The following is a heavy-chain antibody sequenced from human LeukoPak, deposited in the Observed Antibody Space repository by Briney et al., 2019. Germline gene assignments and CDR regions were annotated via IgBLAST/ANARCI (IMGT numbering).Heavy chain of an antibody. CDR1: GFTVSSNY. CDR3: AKSWQQLVPIYFDY. Sequence: GGSLRLSCAASGFTVSSNYMSWVRQAPGKGLEWVSLIYSGGSTYYADSVKGRFTISRDNSKNTLYLQMNSLRAEDTAVYYCAKSWQQLVPIYFDYWGQGTLVTVSS. V-gene: IGHV3-66*01. CDR2: IYSGGST. J-gene: IGHJ4*02. D-gene: IGHD6-13*01.